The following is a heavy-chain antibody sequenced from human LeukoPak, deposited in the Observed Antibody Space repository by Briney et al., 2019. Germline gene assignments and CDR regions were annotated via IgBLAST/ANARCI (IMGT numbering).Heavy chain of an antibody. Sequence: GGSLRLSCAASGFTFSSYSMNWIRQAPGKGLEWISYISSSGTTISYADSVKGRFTISRDNAKNSLFLQMNSLRAEDTALYYCARDLTTVTTPGYWGQGTLVTVSS. D-gene: IGHD4-17*01. CDR2: ISSSGTTI. V-gene: IGHV3-48*01. CDR1: GFTFSSYS. J-gene: IGHJ4*02. CDR3: ARDLTTVTTPGY.